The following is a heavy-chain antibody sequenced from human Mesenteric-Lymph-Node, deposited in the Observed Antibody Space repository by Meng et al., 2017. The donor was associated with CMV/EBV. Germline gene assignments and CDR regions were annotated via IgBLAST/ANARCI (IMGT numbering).Heavy chain of an antibody. CDR3: TKSQNWAAADPDY. D-gene: IGHD6-13*01. V-gene: IGHV3-30*02. CDR2: ISSDGSNK. CDR1: GFIFSGYG. J-gene: IGHJ4*02. Sequence: GESLKISCAASGFIFSGYGIHWVRQVPGKGLEWVSFISSDGSNKYYADSVKGRFIISRDNSKNTLYLQMNSLRAEDTAVYYCTKSQNWAAADPDYWGQGTLVTVSS.